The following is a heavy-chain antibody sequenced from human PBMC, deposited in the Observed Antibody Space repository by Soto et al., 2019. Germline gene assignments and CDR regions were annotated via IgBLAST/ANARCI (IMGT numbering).Heavy chain of an antibody. Sequence: QVQLVQSGAEVKKSGSSVKVSCTASGGTFSSYAISWVRQAPGQGLEWMGGIIPIFGTANYAQKFQGRVTITADESTSTAYMELSSLRSEDTAVYYCARTMKGSGWYVGLLDYWGQGTLVTVSS. V-gene: IGHV1-69*01. CDR3: ARTMKGSGWYVGLLDY. J-gene: IGHJ4*02. D-gene: IGHD6-19*01. CDR1: GGTFSSYA. CDR2: IIPIFGTA.